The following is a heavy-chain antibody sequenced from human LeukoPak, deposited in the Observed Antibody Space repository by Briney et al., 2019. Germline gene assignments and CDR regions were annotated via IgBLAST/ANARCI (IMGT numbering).Heavy chain of an antibody. CDR2: VYYNGDT. Sequence: PSETLSLTCAVSGGSITSSGYYWAWIRQPPGTGLEWIGSVYYNGDTYYNPSLRSRVTFSVDRSKNQFSLKLSSVTAADTAVYYCAHRGLDYYDRWYYFDYWGQGTLVTVSS. CDR1: GGSITSSGYY. D-gene: IGHD3-22*01. CDR3: AHRGLDYYDRWYYFDY. V-gene: IGHV4-39*07. J-gene: IGHJ4*02.